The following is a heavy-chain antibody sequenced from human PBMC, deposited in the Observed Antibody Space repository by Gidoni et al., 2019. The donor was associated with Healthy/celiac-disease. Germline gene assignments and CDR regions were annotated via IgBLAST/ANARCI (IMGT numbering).Heavy chain of an antibody. Sequence: QVQLVQSGAEVKKPGSSVKVSCKASGGTFSSYAISWVRQAPGQGLEWMGGIIPIFGTANYAQKFQGRVTITADESTSTAYMELSSLRSEDTAVYYCARERVGGRQFGTPSYYYGMDVWGKGTTVTVSS. CDR1: GGTFSSYA. J-gene: IGHJ6*04. CDR3: ARERVGGRQFGTPSYYYGMDV. CDR2: IIPIFGTA. D-gene: IGHD3-16*01. V-gene: IGHV1-69*01.